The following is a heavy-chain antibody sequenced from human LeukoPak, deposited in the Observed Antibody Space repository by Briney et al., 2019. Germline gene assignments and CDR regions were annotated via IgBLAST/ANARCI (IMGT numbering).Heavy chain of an antibody. CDR3: ARDPVVPAASWFDP. CDR1: GYTFTSYG. Sequence: ASVKVSCKASGYTFTSYGISWVRQAPGQGLEWMGWISAYNGNTNYAQKLQGRATMTTDTSTSTAYMELRSLRSDDTAVYYCARDPVVPAASWFDPWGQGTLVTVSS. D-gene: IGHD2-2*01. CDR2: ISAYNGNT. J-gene: IGHJ5*02. V-gene: IGHV1-18*01.